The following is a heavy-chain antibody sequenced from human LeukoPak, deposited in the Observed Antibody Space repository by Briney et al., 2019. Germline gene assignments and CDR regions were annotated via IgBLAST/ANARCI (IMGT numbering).Heavy chain of an antibody. V-gene: IGHV4-59*01. CDR1: GGSISSYY. Sequence: SETLSLTCTVSGGSISSYYWSWIRQPPGKGLEWIGYIYYSGSTNYNPSLKSRVTISVDTSKNQFSLKLNSVTAADTAVYYCAGNYYDTGGPYYWGQGTPVTVSS. CDR3: AGNYYDTGGPYY. CDR2: IYYSGST. J-gene: IGHJ4*02. D-gene: IGHD3-22*01.